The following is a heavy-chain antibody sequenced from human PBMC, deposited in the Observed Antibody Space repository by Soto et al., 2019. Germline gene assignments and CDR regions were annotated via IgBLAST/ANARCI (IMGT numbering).Heavy chain of an antibody. D-gene: IGHD5-12*01. CDR1: GYTFTGYY. J-gene: IGHJ2*01. CDR3: ARGRRDGYNPKYWYFDL. CDR2: INPNSGGT. Sequence: QVQLVQSGAEVKKPGASVKVSCKASGYTFTGYYMHWVRQAPGQGLEWMGWINPNSGGTNYAQKFQGRVTMTRDTSISTAYMELSRLRSDDTAVYYCARGRRDGYNPKYWYFDLWGRGTLVTVSS. V-gene: IGHV1-2*02.